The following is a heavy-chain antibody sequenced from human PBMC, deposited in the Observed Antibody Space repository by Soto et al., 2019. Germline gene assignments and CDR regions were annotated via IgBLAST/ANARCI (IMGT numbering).Heavy chain of an antibody. CDR1: Y. J-gene: IGHJ5*02. V-gene: IGHV4-30-4*06. Sequence: YWSWIRHHPGKGLEWIGSFYSSGSIIYNPSLRSRVSISGDTSSNQFSMSLTSVTAADTARYYCARMYSSGSGWFHPWGQGTLVTVS. D-gene: IGHD6-19*01. CDR3: ARMYSSGSGWFHP. CDR2: FYSSGSI.